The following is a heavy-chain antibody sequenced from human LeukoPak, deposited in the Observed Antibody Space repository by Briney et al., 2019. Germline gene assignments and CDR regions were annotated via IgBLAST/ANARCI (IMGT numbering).Heavy chain of an antibody. CDR1: GFTFSSYA. CDR3: AKEGSGWYYFDY. V-gene: IGHV3-9*01. D-gene: IGHD6-19*01. Sequence: PGGSLRLSCAASGFTFSSYAMHWVRQAPGKGLEWVSGISWNSGSIGYADSVKGRFTISRDNAKNSLYLQMNSLRAEDTALYYCAKEGSGWYYFDYWGQGTLVTVSS. J-gene: IGHJ4*02. CDR2: ISWNSGSI.